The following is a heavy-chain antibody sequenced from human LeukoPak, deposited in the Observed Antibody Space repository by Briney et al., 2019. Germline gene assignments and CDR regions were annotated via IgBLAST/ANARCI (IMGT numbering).Heavy chain of an antibody. D-gene: IGHD2-8*01. J-gene: IGHJ4*03. CDR3: ARHSRYCSNGVCYTNYFEY. Sequence: SETLSLTCTVSGGSISSYYWSWIRQPPGKGLEWIGYIYTSGSTNYNPPLKSRVTISVDTSKNQLSLRLSSVTAADTAVYYCARHSRYCSNGVCYTNYFEYWGQGTTVTVSS. CDR2: IYTSGST. CDR1: GGSISSYY. V-gene: IGHV4-4*09.